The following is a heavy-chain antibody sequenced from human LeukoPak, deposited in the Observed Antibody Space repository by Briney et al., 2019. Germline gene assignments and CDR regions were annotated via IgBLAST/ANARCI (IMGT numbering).Heavy chain of an antibody. CDR1: GGSISSCTYS. CDR2: FSCSGST. CDR3: ASKTGAGYYYGSGSHSGWFDP. V-gene: IGHV4-39*07. D-gene: IGHD3-10*01. Sequence: SATLSLTCSVSGGSISSCTYSWGWIRQPPGKGLEWIGSFSCSGSTYYNPSLKSRVTISVDTSKNQFSLKLSSVTAADTAVYYCASKTGAGYYYGSGSHSGWFDPWGQGTLVTVSS. J-gene: IGHJ5*02.